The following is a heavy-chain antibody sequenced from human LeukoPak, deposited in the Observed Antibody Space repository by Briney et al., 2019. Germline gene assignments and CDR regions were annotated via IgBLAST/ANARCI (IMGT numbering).Heavy chain of an antibody. J-gene: IGHJ4*02. V-gene: IGHV1-46*01. CDR3: ARDPVDTSMRGCLDY. CDR2: INPGGGST. D-gene: IGHD5-18*01. Sequence: AASVKVSCKASGYTFTSYYMHWVRQAPGQGLEWMGIINPGGGSTTYAQNFQGRFTMTWDMSTTTVYMELRSLRSEDTAVYYCARDPVDTSMRGCLDYWGQGTLVTVSS. CDR1: GYTFTSYY.